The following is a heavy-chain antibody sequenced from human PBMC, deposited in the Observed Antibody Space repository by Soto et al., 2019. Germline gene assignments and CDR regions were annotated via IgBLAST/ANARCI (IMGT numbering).Heavy chain of an antibody. Sequence: GGALRLSCAASGFTFSRYSMNWVRQAPGKGLEWVSYISSSSSTIYYADSVKGRFTISRDNAKNSLYLQMNSLRAEDTAVYYCARHPERIAQIGWFDPWGQGT. V-gene: IGHV3-48*01. CDR1: GFTFSRYS. CDR2: ISSSSSTI. D-gene: IGHD6-13*01. CDR3: ARHPERIAQIGWFDP. J-gene: IGHJ5*02.